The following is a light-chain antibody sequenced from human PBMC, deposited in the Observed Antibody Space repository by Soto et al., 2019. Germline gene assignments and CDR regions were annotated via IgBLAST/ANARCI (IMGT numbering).Light chain of an antibody. CDR3: QQFSSYPLT. CDR1: QSVSSN. CDR2: GAS. J-gene: IGKJ4*01. V-gene: IGKV3-20*01. Sequence: EIVMTHSPATLSVSTWEIATFSCGASQSVSSNLAWYQQKPGQAPRLLMYGASSRATGIPDRFSGTGSGTDFTRTISRLEPEDFAVYYCQQFSSYPLTFGGGTKVDIK.